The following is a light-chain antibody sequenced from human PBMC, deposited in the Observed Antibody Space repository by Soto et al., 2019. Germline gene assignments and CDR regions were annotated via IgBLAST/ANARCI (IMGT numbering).Light chain of an antibody. V-gene: IGLV2-14*01. CDR1: SGDVGGYNY. CDR2: EVS. CDR3: FSYTSSGTYV. Sequence: QSALTQPRSVSGSPGQSVTISCTGTSGDVGGYNYVSWYQQHPGKAPKLMIYEVSNRPSGVSNRFSGSKSGNTASLTISGLQAEDETDYYCFSYTSSGTYVFGTGTKVTVL. J-gene: IGLJ1*01.